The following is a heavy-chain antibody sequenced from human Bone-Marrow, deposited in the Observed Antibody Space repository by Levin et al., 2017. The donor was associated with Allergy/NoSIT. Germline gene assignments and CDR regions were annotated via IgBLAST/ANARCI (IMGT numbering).Heavy chain of an antibody. CDR1: GGSISSSSYY. V-gene: IGHV4-39*07. CDR2: IFYSGST. Sequence: RASETLSLTCTVSGGSISSSSYYWGWIRQPPGKGLEWIGSIFYSGSTYYNPSLKSRVTISVDTSMNQFSLNLRSVTAPDSAVYYCARVAIFGVLIAYYGMDVWGQGTTVSVS. J-gene: IGHJ6*02. D-gene: IGHD3-3*01. CDR3: ARVAIFGVLIAYYGMDV.